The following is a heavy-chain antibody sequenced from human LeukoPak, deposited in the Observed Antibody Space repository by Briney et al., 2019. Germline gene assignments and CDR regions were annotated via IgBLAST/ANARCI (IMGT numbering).Heavy chain of an antibody. D-gene: IGHD2-15*01. CDR1: GGSFSGYY. V-gene: IGHV4-34*01. Sequence: SETLSLTCAVYGGSFSGYYWSWIRQPPGKGLEWIGEINHSGSTNYNPSLKSRVTISVDTSKNQFSLKLSSVTAADTAVYYCARDRRGPHCSGGSCYSLSYWGQGTLVTVSS. CDR3: ARDRRGPHCSGGSCYSLSY. CDR2: INHSGST. J-gene: IGHJ4*02.